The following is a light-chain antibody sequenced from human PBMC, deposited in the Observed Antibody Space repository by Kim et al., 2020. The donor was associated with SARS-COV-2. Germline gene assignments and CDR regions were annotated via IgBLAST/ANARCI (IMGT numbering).Light chain of an antibody. CDR2: GKN. CDR1: SLRSYY. V-gene: IGLV3-19*01. Sequence: AVGQTVRITCRGDSLRSYYATWYQQTPGQAPMLVFYGKNNRPAEIPDRFAGTSSENAASLTIAGAQAEEEADYCCNSRDSNNNVIFGGGTNLTVL. CDR3: NSRDSNNNVI. J-gene: IGLJ2*01.